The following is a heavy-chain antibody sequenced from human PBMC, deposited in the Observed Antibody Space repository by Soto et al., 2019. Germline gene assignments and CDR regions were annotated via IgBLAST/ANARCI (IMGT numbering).Heavy chain of an antibody. CDR1: GDSFSNSW. J-gene: IGHJ6*02. CDR3: ARLSGYSSGYYYGIDI. D-gene: IGHD5-12*01. CDR2: IHADDSDT. V-gene: IGHV5-51*01. Sequence: PGESLKISCKGSGDSFSNSWIGWVRQMPGKGLEWMGIIHADDSDTRYTPSFQGQVTFSADRSISTTYLQWARLKASDTATYYCARLSGYSSGYYYGIDIWGQGTTVTVSS.